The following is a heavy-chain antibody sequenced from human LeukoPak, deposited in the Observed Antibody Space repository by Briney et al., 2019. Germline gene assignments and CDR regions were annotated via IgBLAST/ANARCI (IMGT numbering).Heavy chain of an antibody. V-gene: IGHV4-34*01. Sequence: PSETLSLTCAVYGGSFSGYYWSWIRQPPGKGLEWIGEINHSGSTNYNPSLKSRVTISVDTSKNQFSLKLSSVTAADTAVYYCARGRKYPNYYDSSGHYPHWGQGTLVTVSS. D-gene: IGHD3-22*01. CDR2: INHSGST. CDR3: ARGRKYPNYYDSSGHYPH. CDR1: GGSFSGYY. J-gene: IGHJ4*02.